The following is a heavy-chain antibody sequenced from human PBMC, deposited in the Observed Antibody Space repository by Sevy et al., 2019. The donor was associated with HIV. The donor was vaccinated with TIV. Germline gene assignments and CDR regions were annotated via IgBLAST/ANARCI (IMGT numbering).Heavy chain of an antibody. CDR1: GFTFSKYS. Sequence: GSLRLSCAASGFTFSKYSMSWVRQPPGKGLEWVSTLSFGGGEINYADSVKGRFTISRDNSKGSVYLQMNNLRPEDTAVYYCAREGCTKPHDYWGQGTLVTVSS. CDR2: LSFGGGEI. V-gene: IGHV3-23*01. D-gene: IGHD2-8*01. CDR3: AREGCTKPHDY. J-gene: IGHJ4*02.